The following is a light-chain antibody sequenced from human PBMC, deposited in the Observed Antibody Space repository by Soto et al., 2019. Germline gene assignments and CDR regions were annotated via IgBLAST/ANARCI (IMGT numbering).Light chain of an antibody. Sequence: EIVLTPSPGTLSLSPGERATLSCRASQNGGSDYLALYQQKPGQAPRILIFCASGSATGIPDRFSGSGSGTAFTLTISRLEPEDFAVYYCQQYGSLSGTFGQGTKVDIK. CDR1: QNGGSDY. J-gene: IGKJ1*01. V-gene: IGKV3-20*01. CDR2: CAS. CDR3: QQYGSLSGT.